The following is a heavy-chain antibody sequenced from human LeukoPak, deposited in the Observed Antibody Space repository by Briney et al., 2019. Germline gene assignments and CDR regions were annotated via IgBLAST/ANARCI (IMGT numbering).Heavy chain of an antibody. V-gene: IGHV3-7*01. CDR3: ARELDVVVATPSDY. CDR2: IKEDGSDK. J-gene: IGHJ4*02. D-gene: IGHD2-15*01. Sequence: GGSLRLSCAASGFTFSRYWMSWVRQAPGKGLEWVATIKEDGSDKYYVDSVKGRFTISKDNAKDSLFLQMVNLRVEDTAVYYCARELDVVVATPSDYWGQGTLVTVSS. CDR1: GFTFSRYW.